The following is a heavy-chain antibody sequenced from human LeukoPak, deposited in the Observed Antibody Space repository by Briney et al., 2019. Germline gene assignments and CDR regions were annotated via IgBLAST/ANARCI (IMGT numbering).Heavy chain of an antibody. J-gene: IGHJ4*02. D-gene: IGHD3-22*01. CDR1: GFTFDDYA. Sequence: GRSLRLSCAASGFTFDDYAMHWGRQAPGKGLEWVSGISWNSGSIGYADSVKGRFTISRDNAKNSLYLQMNSLRAEDTALYYCAKDLYDSSGYYLDYWGQGTLVTVSS. CDR2: ISWNSGSI. CDR3: AKDLYDSSGYYLDY. V-gene: IGHV3-9*01.